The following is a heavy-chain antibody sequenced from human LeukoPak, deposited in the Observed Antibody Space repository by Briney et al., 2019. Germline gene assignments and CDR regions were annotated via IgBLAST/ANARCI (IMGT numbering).Heavy chain of an antibody. CDR3: ARGRGDSSSSGGYYFDY. CDR1: GGSISSYY. CDR2: IYYSGST. D-gene: IGHD6-6*01. J-gene: IGHJ4*02. V-gene: IGHV4-59*12. Sequence: SETLSLTCTVSGGSISSYYWSWIRQPPGKGLEWIGYIYYSGSTNYNPSLKSRVTISVDTSKNQFSLKLSSVTAADTAVYYCARGRGDSSSSGGYYFDYWGQGTLVTVSS.